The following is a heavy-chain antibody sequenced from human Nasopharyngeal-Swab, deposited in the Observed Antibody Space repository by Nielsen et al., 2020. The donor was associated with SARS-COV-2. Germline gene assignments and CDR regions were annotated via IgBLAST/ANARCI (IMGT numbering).Heavy chain of an antibody. V-gene: IGHV3-23*01. CDR2: ISGSDGSA. Sequence: GESLKISCAASGFTFSSYAMSWVRQARGKGLEWVSTISGSDGSAYYADSVKGRFTISRDNSRHTQFLQMNSLRAEDTAVYYCARIRTGAYFHYWGQGTLVTVSS. CDR3: ARIRTGAYFHY. D-gene: IGHD1-14*01. CDR1: GFTFSSYA. J-gene: IGHJ4*02.